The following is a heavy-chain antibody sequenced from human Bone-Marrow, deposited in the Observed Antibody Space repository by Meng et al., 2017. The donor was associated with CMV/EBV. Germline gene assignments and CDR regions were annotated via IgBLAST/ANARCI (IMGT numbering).Heavy chain of an antibody. D-gene: IGHD1-26*01. CDR1: GFTFSSYS. V-gene: IGHV3-20*04. Sequence: GGSLRLSCAASGFTFSSYSMSWVRQAPGKGLEWVSGINWNGGSTGYADSVKGRFTISRDNAKNSLYLQMNSLRAEDTALYYCASGIVGATKYYYGMDVWGQGTTVTVSS. CDR3: ASGIVGATKYYYGMDV. J-gene: IGHJ6*02. CDR2: INWNGGST.